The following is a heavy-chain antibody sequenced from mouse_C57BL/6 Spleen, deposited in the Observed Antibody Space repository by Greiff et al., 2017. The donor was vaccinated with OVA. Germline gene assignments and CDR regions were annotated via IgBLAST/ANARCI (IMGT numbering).Heavy chain of an antibody. Sequence: VQLQQSGAALVRPGASVTLSCKASGYTFTDYEMHWVKQTPVHGLEWIGAIDPETGGTAYNQKFKGKAILTADKSSSTAYMELRSLTSEDSAVYYCTDYYAMDYWGQGTSVTVSS. J-gene: IGHJ4*01. CDR2: IDPETGGT. CDR3: TDYYAMDY. CDR1: GYTFTDYE. V-gene: IGHV1-15*01.